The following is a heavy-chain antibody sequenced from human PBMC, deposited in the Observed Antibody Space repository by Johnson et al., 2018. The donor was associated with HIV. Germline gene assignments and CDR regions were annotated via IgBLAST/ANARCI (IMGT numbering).Heavy chain of an antibody. CDR2: ISWNSGSI. J-gene: IGHJ3*01. Sequence: VQLVESGGGLVQPGRSLRLSCAASGFTFDDYAMHWVRQAPGKGLEWVSGISWNSGSIGYADSVKGRFTISRDNAKNSLYLQMNSLRAEDTALYYCARAFRGPWGQGTMVTVSS. CDR3: ARAFRGP. CDR1: GFTFDDYA. V-gene: IGHV3-9*01.